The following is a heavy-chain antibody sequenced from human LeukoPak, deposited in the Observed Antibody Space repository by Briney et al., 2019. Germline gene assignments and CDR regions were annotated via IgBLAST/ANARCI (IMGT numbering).Heavy chain of an antibody. D-gene: IGHD4-17*01. V-gene: IGHV4-59*05. CDR3: ATTVTTRYYFDS. J-gene: IGHJ4*02. CDR1: GFTFSSYS. CDR2: MFYIGST. Sequence: PGGSLRLSCAASGFTFSSYSMNWIRQPPGKGLEWIGSMFYIGSTDYDPSLKSRVTISVDTYKSRFSLKLSSVTAADTAVYYCATTVTTRYYFDSWGQGTLVTVSS.